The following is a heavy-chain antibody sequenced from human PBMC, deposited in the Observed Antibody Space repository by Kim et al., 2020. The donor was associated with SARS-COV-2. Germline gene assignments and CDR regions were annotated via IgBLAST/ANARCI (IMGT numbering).Heavy chain of an antibody. Sequence: IYYSGSTYSDPTLQSRVTISVDTSKNRFSLKLSSVTAADTAVYYCAVVFVWGQGTTVTVSS. D-gene: IGHD6-6*01. V-gene: IGHV4-39*01. CDR3: AVVFV. CDR2: IYYSGST. J-gene: IGHJ6*02.